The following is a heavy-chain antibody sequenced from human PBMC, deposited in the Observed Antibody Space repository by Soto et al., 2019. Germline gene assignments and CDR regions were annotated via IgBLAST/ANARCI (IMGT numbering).Heavy chain of an antibody. CDR3: ARDRVGGYYYYMDV. V-gene: IGHV4-59*01. D-gene: IGHD2-15*01. CDR2: IYYSGST. Sequence: SDTLSLTCTVSGGSISSYCWSWIRQPPGKGLEWIGYIYYSGSTNYNPSLKSRVTISVDTSKNQFSLKLSSVTAADTAVYYCARDRVGGYYYYMDVWGKGTTVT. CDR1: GGSISSYC. J-gene: IGHJ6*03.